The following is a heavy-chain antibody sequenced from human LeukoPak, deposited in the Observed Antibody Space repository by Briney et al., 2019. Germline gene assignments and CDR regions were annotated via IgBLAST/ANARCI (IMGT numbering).Heavy chain of an antibody. J-gene: IGHJ4*02. Sequence: ASVTVSCKASGYTVPDYHMHWVRQAPGRRPEGMGWIDPNSGAATPAQKFQGRVTMTRDTSSSTAYMEVSRLTSDDTAVYYCARSGYAWGFDYWGQGTLVTVSS. CDR3: ARSGYAWGFDY. V-gene: IGHV1-2*02. CDR1: GYTVPDYH. D-gene: IGHD5-12*01. CDR2: IDPNSGAA.